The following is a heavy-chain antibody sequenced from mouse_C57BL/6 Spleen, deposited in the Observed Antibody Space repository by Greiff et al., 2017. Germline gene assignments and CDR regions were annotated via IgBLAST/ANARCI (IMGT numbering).Heavy chain of an antibody. CDR1: GYTFTSYW. CDR2: IDPSDSET. CDR3: ARGEGSSYDYYAMDY. D-gene: IGHD1-1*01. J-gene: IGHJ4*01. Sequence: QVQLQQPGAELVRPGSSVKLSCKASGYTFTSYWMHWVKQRPIQGLEWIGNIDPSDSETHYNQKFKDKATLTVDKSSSTAYMQLSSLTSEDSADYYCARGEGSSYDYYAMDYWGQGTSVTVSS. V-gene: IGHV1-52*01.